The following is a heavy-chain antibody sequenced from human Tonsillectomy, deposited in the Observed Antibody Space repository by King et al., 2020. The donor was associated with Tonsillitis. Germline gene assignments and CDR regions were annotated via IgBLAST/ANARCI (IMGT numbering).Heavy chain of an antibody. CDR2: IKQDGSEK. J-gene: IGHJ4*02. D-gene: IGHD3-22*01. V-gene: IGHV3-7*01. CDR1: GFTFSDYW. Sequence: VQLVESGGGLVQPGGSLRLSCGASGFTFSDYWMNWVRQAPGKGLEWVANIKQDGSEKYYVDSVKGRFTISRDNAKNSLFLQMNSLRAEDTAVYYCARDVGHLREGRYDSSGSFDYWGQGTLVTVSS. CDR3: ARDVGHLREGRYDSSGSFDY.